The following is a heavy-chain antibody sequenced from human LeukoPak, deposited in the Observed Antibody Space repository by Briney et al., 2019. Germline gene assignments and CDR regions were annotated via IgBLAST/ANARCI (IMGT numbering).Heavy chain of an antibody. CDR2: VDYSADST. D-gene: IGHD7-27*01. V-gene: IGHV3-23*01. Sequence: GGSLRLSCTVSGFTLSSYEMSWIRQAPGKGLEWVSSVDYSADSTHYADSVMGRFTISRDNSKNTLYLQLNSLSADDTAVYYCATRKLGNDYWGQGTLVTVSS. CDR3: ATRKLGNDY. CDR1: GFTLSSYE. J-gene: IGHJ4*02.